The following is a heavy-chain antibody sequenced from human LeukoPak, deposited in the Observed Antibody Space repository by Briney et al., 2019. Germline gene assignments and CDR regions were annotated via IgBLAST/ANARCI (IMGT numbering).Heavy chain of an antibody. CDR3: ARNSHGYSSGWLQFNFDY. J-gene: IGHJ4*02. D-gene: IGHD6-19*01. CDR1: GYIFTTYG. CDR2: INTYNGNT. V-gene: IGHV1-18*01. Sequence: ASVKVSCQASGYIFTTYGITWVRQAPGQGPEWMGWINTYNGNTNYIQRLQGRVTMTTDTSTSTAYMELRSLGSDDTAVYYCARNSHGYSSGWLQFNFDYWGQGTLVTVSS.